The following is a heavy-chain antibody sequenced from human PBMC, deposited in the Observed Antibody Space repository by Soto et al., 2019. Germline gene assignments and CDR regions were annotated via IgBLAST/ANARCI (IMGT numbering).Heavy chain of an antibody. V-gene: IGHV4-4*07. CDR1: GASISNYF. CDR3: ARESVGERPLDY. Sequence: QVQLQESGPGLVKPSETLSLSCTVSGASISNYFWTWIRQPAGKGLEWIGRINPSGITNYNPSLKSRATMSVDTSKNQFSLKLTSVTAADTAVYYGARESVGERPLDYWGQGTLVTVSS. D-gene: IGHD1-26*01. CDR2: INPSGIT. J-gene: IGHJ4*02.